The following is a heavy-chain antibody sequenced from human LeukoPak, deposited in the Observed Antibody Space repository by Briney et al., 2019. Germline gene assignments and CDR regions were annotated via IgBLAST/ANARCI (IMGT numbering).Heavy chain of an antibody. CDR2: ISGSGGSP. CDR3: AKAVYDSSGSFDF. J-gene: IGHJ4*02. CDR1: GFSFSTYA. Sequence: GGSLRLSCAASGFSFSTYAMTWVRRAPGKGLEWVSGISGSGGSPYYADSVKGRFTISRDASKNTLYLQMNSLRAEDTAVYYCAKAVYDSSGSFDFWGQGTLVTVSS. V-gene: IGHV3-23*01. D-gene: IGHD3-22*01.